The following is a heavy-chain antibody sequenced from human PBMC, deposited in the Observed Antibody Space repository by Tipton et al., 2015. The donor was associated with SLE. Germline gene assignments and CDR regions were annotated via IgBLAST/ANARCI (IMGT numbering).Heavy chain of an antibody. CDR3: AREENWNERI. CDR1: GLTFSIYW. J-gene: IGHJ3*02. Sequence: LSLTCAASGLTFSIYWMHWVRQAPGKGRVWVSRINRDGSSTSYADSVKGRFTVSRDNAKSTLYLQMNSLRAEDTAVYYCAREENWNERIWGQGTMVTVSS. CDR2: INRDGSST. V-gene: IGHV3-74*01. D-gene: IGHD1-1*01.